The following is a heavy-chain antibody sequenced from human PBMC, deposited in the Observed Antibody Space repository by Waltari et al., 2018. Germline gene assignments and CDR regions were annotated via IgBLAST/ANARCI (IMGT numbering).Heavy chain of an antibody. D-gene: IGHD3-10*01. CDR3: AREGGITMVQGVLND. V-gene: IGHV3-30-3*01. CDR2: ISYDGSNK. J-gene: IGHJ4*02. Sequence: QVQLVESGGGVVQPGRSLRLSCAASGFTFSSSAMHWVRQAPGKGLEWVAVISYDGSNKYYADSVKGRFTISRDNSKNTLYLQMNSLRAEDTAVYYCAREGGITMVQGVLNDWGQGTLVTVSS. CDR1: GFTFSSSA.